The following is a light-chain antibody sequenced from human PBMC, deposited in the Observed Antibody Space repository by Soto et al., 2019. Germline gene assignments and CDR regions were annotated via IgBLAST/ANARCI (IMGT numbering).Light chain of an antibody. CDR3: QHYNNWPPWT. CDR2: GAS. Sequence: EIVMTHSPATLSVSPGERATLSCRASQSISSNLAWYQQKPGQAPRLLIYGASTRATGIPARFSGSGSGTEFTLTISSMHSEDFAVYYCQHYNNWPPWTFGQWTKVEIK. CDR1: QSISSN. V-gene: IGKV3-15*01. J-gene: IGKJ1*01.